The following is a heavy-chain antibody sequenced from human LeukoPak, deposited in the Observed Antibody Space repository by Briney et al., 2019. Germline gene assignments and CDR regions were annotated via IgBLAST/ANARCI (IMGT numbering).Heavy chain of an antibody. Sequence: SETLSLTCTVSGGSISSGGYYWSWIRQPPGKGLEWIGYIYHSGSTHYNPSLKSRVTISVDRSKNQFSLKLSSVTAADTAVYYCARSVFGYNDYWGQGTLVTVSS. D-gene: IGHD1-14*01. CDR2: IYHSGST. J-gene: IGHJ4*02. CDR1: GGSISSGGYY. V-gene: IGHV4-30-2*01. CDR3: ARSVFGYNDY.